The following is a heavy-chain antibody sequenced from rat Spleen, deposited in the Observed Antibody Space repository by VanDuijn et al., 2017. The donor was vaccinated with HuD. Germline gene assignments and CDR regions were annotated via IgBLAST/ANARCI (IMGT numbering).Heavy chain of an antibody. CDR1: GFIFSDFY. Sequence: EVQLVESDGGLVQPGRSLELSCAASGFIFSDFYMAWVRQAPTKGLEWVATMSYDGSSTYYRDSVKGRFTISRDNAKSTLYLQMNSLRSEDTATYYCTRGWLSPYNWFAYWGQGTLVTVSS. V-gene: IGHV5-29*01. CDR2: MSYDGSST. D-gene: IGHD1-12*03. J-gene: IGHJ3*01. CDR3: TRGWLSPYNWFAY.